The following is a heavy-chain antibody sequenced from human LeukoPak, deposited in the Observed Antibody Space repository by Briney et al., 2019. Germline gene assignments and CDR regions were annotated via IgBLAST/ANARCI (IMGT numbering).Heavy chain of an antibody. CDR1: GFTVSSNY. Sequence: TGGSLRLSCAASGFTVSSNYMSWVRQAPGKGLEWVSVIYSGGSTYYADSVKGRFTISRDNSKNTLYLQMNSLRAEDTAVYYCARARGITIFGVVIPYYYGMDVWGQGTTVTVSS. CDR3: ARARGITIFGVVIPYYYGMDV. CDR2: IYSGGST. D-gene: IGHD3-3*01. J-gene: IGHJ6*02. V-gene: IGHV3-53*01.